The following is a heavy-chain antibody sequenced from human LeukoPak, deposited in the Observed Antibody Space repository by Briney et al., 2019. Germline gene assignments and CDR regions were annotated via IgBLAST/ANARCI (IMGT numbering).Heavy chain of an antibody. D-gene: IGHD3-22*01. Sequence: GGSLRLSCAASGFTFSSYEMHWVRQAPGKGLEWVAVISYDGSKKYYADSVKGRFTISRDNSKNTLYLQMNSLRAEDTAVYYCAGDSSGYPADYWGQGTLVTVSS. V-gene: IGHV3-30*03. J-gene: IGHJ4*02. CDR3: AGDSSGYPADY. CDR1: GFTFSSYE. CDR2: ISYDGSKK.